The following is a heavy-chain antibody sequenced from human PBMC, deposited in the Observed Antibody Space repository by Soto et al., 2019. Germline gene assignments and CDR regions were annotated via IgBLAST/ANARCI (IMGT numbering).Heavy chain of an antibody. Sequence: EVHLVESGGGLVQPGGSLRLSCAASGFTFSTYWMHWVRQVPGKGLVWVSRIFSDGSATSYADSVKGRFTISRDNAKNTLYLQMDSLRVEDTAVYYCVRVRRYYDSIGYPDYWGQRTLVTVSS. J-gene: IGHJ4*02. D-gene: IGHD3-22*01. CDR2: IFSDGSAT. CDR3: VRVRRYYDSIGYPDY. V-gene: IGHV3-74*01. CDR1: GFTFSTYW.